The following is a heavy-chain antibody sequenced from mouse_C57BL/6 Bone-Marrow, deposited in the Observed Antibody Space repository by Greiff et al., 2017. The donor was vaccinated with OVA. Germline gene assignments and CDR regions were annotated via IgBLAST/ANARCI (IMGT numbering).Heavy chain of an antibody. CDR3: SITSVVATDFDY. CDR1: GFTFSDYG. D-gene: IGHD1-1*01. CDR2: ISSGSSNT. V-gene: IGHV5-17*01. Sequence: EVKLMESGGGLVKPGGSLKLSCAASGFTFSDYGMHWVRQAPGKGLEWVAYISSGSSNTYYADKVKGRVTLSRDKAKITLFLQMTSLRSADTAIYFCSITSVVATDFDYWGQGTTLTVSS. J-gene: IGHJ2*01.